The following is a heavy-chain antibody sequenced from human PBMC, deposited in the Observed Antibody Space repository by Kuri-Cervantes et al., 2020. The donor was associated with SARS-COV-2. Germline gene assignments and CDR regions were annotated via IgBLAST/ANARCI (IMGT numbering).Heavy chain of an antibody. CDR2: IYYSGST. CDR1: GGSFSSYY. J-gene: IGHJ6*02. Sequence: SETLSFTCAVYGGSFSSYYWSWIRQPPGKGLEWIGYIYYSGSTNYNPSLKSRVTISVDTSKNQFSLKLSSVTAADTAVYYCATSYGGSGSYYYGMDVWGQGTTVTVSS. D-gene: IGHD3-10*01. CDR3: ATSYGGSGSYYYGMDV. V-gene: IGHV4-59*01.